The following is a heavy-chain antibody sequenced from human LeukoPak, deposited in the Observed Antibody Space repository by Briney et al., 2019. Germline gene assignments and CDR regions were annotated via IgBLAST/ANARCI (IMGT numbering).Heavy chain of an antibody. J-gene: IGHJ5*02. CDR2: INAGNGNT. CDR1: GYTFTSYA. D-gene: IGHD6-13*01. V-gene: IGHV1-3*01. Sequence: GASVKVSCKASGYTFTSYAMHWVRQAPGQRLERMGWINAGNGNTKYSQKFQGRVTITRDTSASTAYMELSSLRSEDTAVYYCARNGYSSSWYRWFDPWGQGTLVTVSS. CDR3: ARNGYSSSWYRWFDP.